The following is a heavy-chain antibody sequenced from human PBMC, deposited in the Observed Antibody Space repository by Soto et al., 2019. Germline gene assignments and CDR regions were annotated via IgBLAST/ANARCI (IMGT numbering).Heavy chain of an antibody. V-gene: IGHV4-34*01. CDR3: ARGLIRFYDFWSGYPDTLDY. Sequence: SETLSLTCAVYGGSFSGYYWSWIRQPPGKGLEWIGEINHSGSTNYNPSLKSRVTISVDTSKNQFSLKLSSVTAADTAVYYCARGLIRFYDFWSGYPDTLDYWGQGTLVTVSS. CDR2: INHSGST. CDR1: GGSFSGYY. J-gene: IGHJ4*02. D-gene: IGHD3-3*01.